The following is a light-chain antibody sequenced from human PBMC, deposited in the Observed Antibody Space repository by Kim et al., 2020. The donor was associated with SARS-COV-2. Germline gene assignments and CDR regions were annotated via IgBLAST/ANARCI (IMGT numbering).Light chain of an antibody. CDR2: AAS. V-gene: IGKV1-39*01. J-gene: IGKJ4*01. Sequence: SASVGDRVTSTCRTSQSICSYLNWYQQKPGKAPKLLIYAASSLKSGVPSRFSGSGSGTDFTLTISSLQPEDFATYYCQQSYSTPLFGGGTKVDIK. CDR3: QQSYSTPL. CDR1: QSICSY.